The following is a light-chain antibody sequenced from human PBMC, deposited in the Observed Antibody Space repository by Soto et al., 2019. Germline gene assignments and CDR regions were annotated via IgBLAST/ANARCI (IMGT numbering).Light chain of an antibody. CDR3: QQRSNWPRT. V-gene: IGKV3D-20*02. CDR2: GAS. J-gene: IGKJ1*01. Sequence: EIVLTQSPGILSLSPGERATLSCRASQTVTSNYLAWYQQKPGQAPRLLVYGASTRATGIPARFSGSGSGTEFTLTISSLEPEDFAVYYCQQRSNWPRTFGQGTKVDIK. CDR1: QTVTSNY.